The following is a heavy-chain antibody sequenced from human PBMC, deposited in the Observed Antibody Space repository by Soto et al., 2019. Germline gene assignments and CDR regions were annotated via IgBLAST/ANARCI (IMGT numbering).Heavy chain of an antibody. J-gene: IGHJ6*02. V-gene: IGHV3-9*01. D-gene: IGHD6-6*01. CDR1: GFTFDDYA. Sequence: EVQLVESGGGLVQPGRSLRLSCAASGFTFDDYAMHWVRQAPGKGLEWVSGISWNSDSIGYVDSVKGRFTISRDNAKNSLYVQMNSLRAEDTALYDCASRSHVPYYNYGMDVWGQGATVTVSS. CDR2: ISWNSDSI. CDR3: ASRSHVPYYNYGMDV.